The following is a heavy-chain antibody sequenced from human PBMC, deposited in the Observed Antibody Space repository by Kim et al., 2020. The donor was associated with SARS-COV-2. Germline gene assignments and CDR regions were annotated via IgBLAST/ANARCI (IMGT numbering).Heavy chain of an antibody. D-gene: IGHD6-13*01. Sequence: GVLRLSCAASGFTFSDYYMSWIRQAPGKGLEWLSYISSSGSTIYYPDSVKGRFTISRDNAKNSLYLQMGSLRAEDTAVYYCARGIAATGTGPFDYWGQGTLVTVSS. J-gene: IGHJ4*02. CDR2: ISSSGSTI. V-gene: IGHV3-11*01. CDR3: ARGIAATGTGPFDY. CDR1: GFTFSDYY.